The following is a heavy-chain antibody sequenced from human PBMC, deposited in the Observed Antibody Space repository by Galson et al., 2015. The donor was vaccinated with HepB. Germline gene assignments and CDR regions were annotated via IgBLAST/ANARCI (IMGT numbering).Heavy chain of an antibody. D-gene: IGHD5-12*01. J-gene: IGHJ4*02. Sequence: SLRLSCAASGFTFSSYAMHWVRQAPGKGLEWVAVISYDGSNKYYADSVKGRFTISRDNSKNTLYLQMNSLRAEDTAVYYCARALVAAFDYWGQGTLVTVSS. V-gene: IGHV3-30*04. CDR2: ISYDGSNK. CDR3: ARALVAAFDY. CDR1: GFTFSSYA.